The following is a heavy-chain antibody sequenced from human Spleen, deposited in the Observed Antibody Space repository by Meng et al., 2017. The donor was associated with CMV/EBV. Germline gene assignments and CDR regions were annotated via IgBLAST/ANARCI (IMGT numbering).Heavy chain of an antibody. V-gene: IGHV4-39*07. CDR3: ARWGSGFDF. CDR2: VHYSGGT. J-gene: IGHJ4*02. CDR1: GDSIASATYF. Sequence: GSLRLSCSVSGDSIASATYFWGWIRQPPGKGLEWIGSVHYSGGTFSNPSLKSRLTMSVVTSENQFSLKLSSVTAADTAVYYCARWGSGFDFWGQGTLVTVSS. D-gene: IGHD3-16*01.